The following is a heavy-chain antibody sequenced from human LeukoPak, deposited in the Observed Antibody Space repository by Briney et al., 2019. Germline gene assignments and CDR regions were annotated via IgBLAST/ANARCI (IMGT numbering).Heavy chain of an antibody. CDR2: IRYDGSNK. Sequence: GGSLRLSCAASGFTFSSYGMHWVRQAPGKGPEWVAFIRYDGSNKYYADSVKGRFTISRDNSKNTLYLQMNSLRAEDTAVYYCAITLHETIDYWGQGTLVTVSS. D-gene: IGHD1-14*01. CDR3: AITLHETIDY. CDR1: GFTFSSYG. V-gene: IGHV3-30*02. J-gene: IGHJ4*02.